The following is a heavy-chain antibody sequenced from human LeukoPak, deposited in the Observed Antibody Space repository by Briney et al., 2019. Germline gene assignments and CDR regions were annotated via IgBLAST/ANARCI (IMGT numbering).Heavy chain of an antibody. J-gene: IGHJ4*02. Sequence: GGSLRLSCAASGFTVSNNYMSWVRQAPGKGLEWVSVIYSGGTTYYTDSVKGQFTISRDKFKNTLYLQMNSLRAEDTAVYYCARDGCSTTSCYADWGQGTLVTVSS. CDR3: ARDGCSTTSCYAD. V-gene: IGHV3-53*01. CDR1: GFTVSNNY. D-gene: IGHD2-2*01. CDR2: IYSGGTT.